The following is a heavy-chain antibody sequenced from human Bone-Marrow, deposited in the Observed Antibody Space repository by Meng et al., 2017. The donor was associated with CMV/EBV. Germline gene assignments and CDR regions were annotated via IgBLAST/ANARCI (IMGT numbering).Heavy chain of an antibody. V-gene: IGHV4-30-4*08. J-gene: IGHJ5*02. Sequence: SGDYYWSWLRQPPGKGLEWIGYIYYSGSTYYNPSLKSRVTISVDTSKNQFSLKLSSVTAADTAVYYCARGMDIVVVPAAGTNWFDPWGQGTLVTVSS. CDR3: ARGMDIVVVPAAGTNWFDP. CDR2: IYYSGST. CDR1: SGDYY. D-gene: IGHD2-2*03.